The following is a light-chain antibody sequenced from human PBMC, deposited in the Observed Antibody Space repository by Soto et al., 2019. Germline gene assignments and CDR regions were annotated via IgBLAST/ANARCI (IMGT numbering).Light chain of an antibody. J-gene: IGLJ3*02. Sequence: QSVLTQPASVSGSPGQSITISCTGTSGDVGTYDLVSWYQHHPGAAPKLMVYEATRRPSGISSRFSGSKSGNTASLTISGLRAEDEADYYCTSFTTTNIWVFGGGTKLTVL. CDR3: TSFTTTNIWV. CDR2: EAT. CDR1: SGDVGTYDL. V-gene: IGLV2-14*02.